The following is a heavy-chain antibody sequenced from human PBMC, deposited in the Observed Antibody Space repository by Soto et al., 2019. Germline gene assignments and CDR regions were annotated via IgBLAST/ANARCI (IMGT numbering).Heavy chain of an antibody. V-gene: IGHV4-59*01. J-gene: IGHJ5*02. CDR1: GCSMDNYY. CDR3: AREDRISAPGGIWFRP. D-gene: IGHD6-13*01. Sequence: PSETLSLTCRVSGCSMDNYYWSWIRQAPGKGLEWIGYVYHNGRTSYNPSLKSRVSISVDRSKNQFSLNLSSVTAADTAVYYCAREDRISAPGGIWFRPWGQGTLVTVSS. CDR2: VYHNGRT.